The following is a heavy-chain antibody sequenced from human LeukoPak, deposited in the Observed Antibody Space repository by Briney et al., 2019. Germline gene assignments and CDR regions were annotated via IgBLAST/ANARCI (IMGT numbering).Heavy chain of an antibody. CDR2: IYYSGST. D-gene: IGHD3-22*01. Sequence: SQTLSLTCTVSGGSNSSGGYYWSWIRQHPGKGLEWIGYIYYSGSTYYNPSLKSRVTISVDTSKNQFSLKLSSVTAADTAVYYCARARNYYDSSGYAARYFDYWGQGTLVTVSS. CDR3: ARARNYYDSSGYAARYFDY. CDR1: GGSNSSGGYY. V-gene: IGHV4-31*03. J-gene: IGHJ4*02.